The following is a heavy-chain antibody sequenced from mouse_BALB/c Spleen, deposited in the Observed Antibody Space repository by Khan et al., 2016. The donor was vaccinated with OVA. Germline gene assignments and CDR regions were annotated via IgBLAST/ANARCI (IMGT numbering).Heavy chain of an antibody. CDR1: GYTFTDYI. CDR3: RRGGYSAFAF. V-gene: IGHV1-77*01. CDR2: IFPGSGNH. J-gene: IGHJ3*01. D-gene: IGHD2-14*01. Sequence: QVQLKQSGPELVKPGASLKVSCKAAGYTFTDYIIGWVKQSTRQGLEWIGDIFPGSGNHYYNEKLKDKATLTADKSSNTAYMQRNSLTSEDSADYFCRRGGYSAFAFWGQGTLVTVSA.